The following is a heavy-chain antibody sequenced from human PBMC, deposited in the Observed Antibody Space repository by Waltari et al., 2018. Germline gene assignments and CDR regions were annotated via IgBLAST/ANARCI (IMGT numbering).Heavy chain of an antibody. CDR1: GGSISGFY. Sequence: QVQLQESGPSLLKPSETLSLICTVSGGSISGFYWSGVRQPPGKGLDWMGDIYYTGSTNSNPSRKSRVTMSVDTSKNQFSLKLSSVTAADTAFYYCARGGGGDWEWFDPWGQGTLVTVSS. V-gene: IGHV4-59*01. D-gene: IGHD2-21*02. CDR2: IYYTGST. CDR3: ARGGGGDWEWFDP. J-gene: IGHJ5*02.